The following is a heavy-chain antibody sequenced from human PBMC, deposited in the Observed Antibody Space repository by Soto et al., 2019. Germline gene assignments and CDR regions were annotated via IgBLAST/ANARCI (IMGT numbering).Heavy chain of an antibody. D-gene: IGHD2-15*01. V-gene: IGHV1-18*01. Sequence: ASVKVSCKASGYTYTSYGISWVRQAPGQGLEWMGWISAYNGNTRYAQKVQGRVTMTRDTSTSTAYMELSSLRSDDTAVYYCARDLGGWPDYWGQGTLVTVSS. CDR2: ISAYNGNT. CDR3: ARDLGGWPDY. CDR1: GYTYTSYG. J-gene: IGHJ4*02.